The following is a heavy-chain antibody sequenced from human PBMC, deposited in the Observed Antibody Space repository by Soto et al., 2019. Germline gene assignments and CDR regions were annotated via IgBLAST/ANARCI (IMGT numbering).Heavy chain of an antibody. CDR2: INPNSGGT. Sequence: ASVKVSCTSSGYTCTGYYMHLLRQTPGQGLEWMGWINPNSGGTNYAQKFQGWVTMTRDTSISTAYMELSRLRSDDTAVYYCARGVRGYCSGGSCYPYAFDIWGQGTMVTVSS. V-gene: IGHV1-2*04. J-gene: IGHJ3*02. CDR1: GYTCTGYY. CDR3: ARGVRGYCSGGSCYPYAFDI. D-gene: IGHD2-15*01.